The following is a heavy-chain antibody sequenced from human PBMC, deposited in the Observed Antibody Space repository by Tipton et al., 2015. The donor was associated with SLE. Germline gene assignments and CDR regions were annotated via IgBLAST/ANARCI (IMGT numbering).Heavy chain of an antibody. CDR1: GGSFSGYY. Sequence: TLSLTCAVYGGSFSGYYWSWIRQPPGKGLEWIGEINHSGSTHYNPSLKSRVIISVDTSKNQLSLKLNSVTAADTTMYYCERNRGSGQQAAFEIWGQGTMVTVSS. CDR2: INHSGST. CDR3: ERNRGSGQQAAFEI. D-gene: IGHD2-15*01. J-gene: IGHJ3*02. V-gene: IGHV4-34*01.